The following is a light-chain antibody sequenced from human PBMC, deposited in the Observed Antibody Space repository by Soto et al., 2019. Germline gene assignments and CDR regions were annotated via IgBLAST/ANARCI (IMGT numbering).Light chain of an antibody. CDR3: QQRSNWPPT. CDR2: DAL. J-gene: IGKJ5*01. Sequence: EIVLTQSPATLSLSPGERATLSCRASQGVSSYLAWYQQKPGQAPRLLIYDALKRATGIPARFTGSGPGTDFTLTISSLEPEDFAVYYCQQRSNWPPTFGQGTRLEIK. CDR1: QGVSSY. V-gene: IGKV3D-11*01.